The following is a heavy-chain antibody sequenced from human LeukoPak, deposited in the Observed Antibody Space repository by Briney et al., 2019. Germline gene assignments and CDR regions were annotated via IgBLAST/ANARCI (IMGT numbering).Heavy chain of an antibody. V-gene: IGHV4-59*01. CDR3: ARTAYSSALGKFDY. CDR1: GGSISSYY. CDR2: IYYSGST. Sequence: SETLSLTCTVSGGSISSYYWSWIRQPPGKGLEWIGYIYYSGSTNYNPSLKSRVTISVDTSKNQFSLKLSSVTAADTAVHYCARTAYSSALGKFDYWGQGTLVTVSS. J-gene: IGHJ4*02. D-gene: IGHD6-19*01.